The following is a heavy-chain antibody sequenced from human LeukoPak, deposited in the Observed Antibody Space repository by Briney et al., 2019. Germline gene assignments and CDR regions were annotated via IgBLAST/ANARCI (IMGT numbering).Heavy chain of an antibody. CDR2: ISGSGGST. CDR3: AKDLSYSSSWYYFDY. CDR1: GFTFSSYA. D-gene: IGHD6-13*01. V-gene: IGHV3-23*01. Sequence: GGSLRLSCAASGFTFSSYAMSWVRQAPGKGLEWVSAISGSGGSTYYADSVKGRFTISRDNAKNSLYLQMNSLRAEDMALYYCAKDLSYSSSWYYFDYWGQGTLVTVSS. J-gene: IGHJ4*02.